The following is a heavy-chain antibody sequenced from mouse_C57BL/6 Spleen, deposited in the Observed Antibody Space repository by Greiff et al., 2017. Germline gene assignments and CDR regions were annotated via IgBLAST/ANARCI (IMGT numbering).Heavy chain of an antibody. D-gene: IGHD1-1*01. CDR3: TRTTVVATRWYFDV. J-gene: IGHJ1*03. CDR1: GYAFSSSW. V-gene: IGHV1-82*01. Sequence: QVQLQQSGPELVKPGASVKISCKASGYAFSSSWMNWVKQRPGKGLEWIGRIYPGDGDTNYNGKFKGKATLTADKSSSTAYMELRSLTSEDSAVYYCTRTTVVATRWYFDVWGTGTTVTVSS. CDR2: IYPGDGDT.